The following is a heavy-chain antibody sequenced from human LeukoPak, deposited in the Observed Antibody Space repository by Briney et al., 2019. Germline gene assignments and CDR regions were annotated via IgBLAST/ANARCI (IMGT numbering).Heavy chain of an antibody. CDR2: SRDKAERHST. D-gene: IGHD1-26*01. Sequence: GGSLRLSCAASGFTFSDHYMDWVRQAPGKGLEWVGRSRDKAERHSTEYAASVKGRFIISRDDSKNSLYLQMHSLKNEDTAVYYCTRAIVGAGNDLWGQGTMVTVSS. CDR3: TRAIVGAGNDL. V-gene: IGHV3-72*01. J-gene: IGHJ3*01. CDR1: GFTFSDHY.